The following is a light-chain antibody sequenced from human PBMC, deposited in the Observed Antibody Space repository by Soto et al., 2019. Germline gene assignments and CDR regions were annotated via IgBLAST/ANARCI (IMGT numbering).Light chain of an antibody. CDR2: WAS. J-gene: IGKJ1*01. V-gene: IGKV4-1*01. Sequence: DIVMTPSSDSLALSLGERATINCKSSQRVLYSSNNKNYLAWYQQKPGQPPKLLIYWASTRESGVPDRFSGSGSGTDFTLTISSLQAEDVAVYYCQQYYSTPWTFGQGTKVDIK. CDR3: QQYYSTPWT. CDR1: QRVLYSSNNKNY.